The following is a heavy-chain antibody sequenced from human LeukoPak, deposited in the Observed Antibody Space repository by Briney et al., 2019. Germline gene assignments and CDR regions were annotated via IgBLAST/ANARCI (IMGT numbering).Heavy chain of an antibody. CDR3: ARAMAADGTWSFDY. CDR2: IYYSGRT. V-gene: IGHV4-31*03. Sequence: SQTLSLTCTVSGGSISSGSFYWTWIRQHPGKGLEWIACIYYSGRTYYSPSLKSRVTISVDTSKNQFSLKLSSVTAADTAVYYCARAMAADGTWSFDYWGQGTLVTVSS. D-gene: IGHD6-13*01. CDR1: GGSISSGSFY. J-gene: IGHJ4*02.